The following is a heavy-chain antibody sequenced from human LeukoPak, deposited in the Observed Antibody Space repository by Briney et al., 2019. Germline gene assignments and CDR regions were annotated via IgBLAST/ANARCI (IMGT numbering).Heavy chain of an antibody. CDR1: GFTFSSYG. J-gene: IGHJ4*02. CDR3: AKVGHYYDSSGYYYNDY. Sequence: GGSLRLSCAASGFTFSSYGMHWVRQAPGKGLEWVAFIRYDGSNKYYADSVKGRFTISRDNSKNTLYLQMNSLRAEDTAVYYCAKVGHYYDSSGYYYNDYWGQGTLVTVSS. D-gene: IGHD3-22*01. CDR2: IRYDGSNK. V-gene: IGHV3-30*02.